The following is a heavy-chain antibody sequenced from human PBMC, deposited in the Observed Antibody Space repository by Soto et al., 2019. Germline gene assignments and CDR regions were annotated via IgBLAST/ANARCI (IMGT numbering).Heavy chain of an antibody. V-gene: IGHV3-30-3*01. Sequence: QVQLVESGGGVVQPGRSLRLSCAASGFTFSSYAMHWVRQAPGKGLEWVAVISYDGSNKYYADSVKGRFTISRDNSKNALYLQMNSLRAEDTAVYYCASGVSSSWYFFSGESYWGQVTLVTVS. CDR2: ISYDGSNK. CDR3: ASGVSSSWYFFSGESY. D-gene: IGHD6-13*01. J-gene: IGHJ4*02. CDR1: GFTFSSYA.